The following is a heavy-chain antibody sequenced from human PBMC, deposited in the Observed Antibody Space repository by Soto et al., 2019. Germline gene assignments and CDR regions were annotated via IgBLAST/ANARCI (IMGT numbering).Heavy chain of an antibody. Sequence: GASVKVSCKASGYTSTSNAIHWVRQAPGQRLEWMGWISVGNGVTKYSQNFQGRVTITRDTSASTVYMELRSLRSEDTAVYSCTRELSGPGKYWFDPWGQGTLVTVSS. CDR1: GYTSTSNA. CDR3: TRELSGPGKYWFDP. CDR2: ISVGNGVT. D-gene: IGHD3-10*01. V-gene: IGHV1-3*01. J-gene: IGHJ5*02.